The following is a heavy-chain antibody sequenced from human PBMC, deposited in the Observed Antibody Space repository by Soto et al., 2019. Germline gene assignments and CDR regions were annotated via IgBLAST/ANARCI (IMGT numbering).Heavy chain of an antibody. Sequence: QVQLQQWGAGLLKPSETLSLNCAVYGGSFSGYCWSWIRQPPGKGLEWMGEINDSGGNNYNPSLKGRVSISVDTSKNQFSLILSSVTAADTAVYHCARGRKAYRSSWYVDWGQGTLVTVSS. J-gene: IGHJ4*02. V-gene: IGHV4-34*01. CDR1: GGSFSGYC. CDR3: ARGRKAYRSSWYVD. CDR2: INDSGGN. D-gene: IGHD6-13*01.